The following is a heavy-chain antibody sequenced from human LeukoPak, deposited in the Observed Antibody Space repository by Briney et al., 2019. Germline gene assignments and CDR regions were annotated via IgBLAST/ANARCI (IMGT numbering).Heavy chain of an antibody. CDR1: GGTFSSYA. CDR3: ARAGERRDGYNYDY. CDR2: IIPIFGTA. V-gene: IGHV1-69*06. Sequence: EASVKVSCKASGGTFSSYAISWVRQAPGQGLEWKGGIIPIFGTANYAQKFQGRVTITADKSTSTAYMELSSLRSEDTAVYYCARAGERRDGYNYDYWGQGTLVTVSS. D-gene: IGHD5-24*01. J-gene: IGHJ4*02.